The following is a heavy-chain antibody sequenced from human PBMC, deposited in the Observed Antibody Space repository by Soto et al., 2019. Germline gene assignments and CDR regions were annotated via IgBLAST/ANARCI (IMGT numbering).Heavy chain of an antibody. J-gene: IGHJ4*02. V-gene: IGHV3-30*18. D-gene: IGHD6-19*01. CDR1: GFTFSSYG. CDR3: AKAIIAVSGPWDFDN. Sequence: QVQLVESGGGVVQPGRSLRLSCVASGFTFSSYGMSWVRQAPGKGLEWVAIISYDGSIKYYGDSVKGRFTISRDNSRNTLYLQMNSLRAEDTAVYYCAKAIIAVSGPWDFDNWGQGTRVTVSS. CDR2: ISYDGSIK.